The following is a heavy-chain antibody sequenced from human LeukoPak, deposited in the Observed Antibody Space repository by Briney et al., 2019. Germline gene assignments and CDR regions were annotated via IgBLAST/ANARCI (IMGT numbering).Heavy chain of an antibody. CDR3: ARMYYYNSGRFPFYF. CDR1: GGPFSGYF. J-gene: IGHJ4*02. CDR2: IHNSGTT. D-gene: IGHD3-10*01. V-gene: IGHV4-34*01. Sequence: SETLSLTCAVSGGPFSGYFWSWIRQSSGKGLDWIGEIHNSGTTNYNPSLNSRVTISEDTSKNQYYLNLSSVTAADTAVYYCARMYYYNSGRFPFYFWGQGTLLTVSS.